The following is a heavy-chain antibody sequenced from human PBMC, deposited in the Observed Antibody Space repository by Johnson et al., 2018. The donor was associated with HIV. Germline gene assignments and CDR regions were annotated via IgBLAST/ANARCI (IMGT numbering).Heavy chain of an antibody. CDR3: ARGPSQLYWPDVAFDV. Sequence: EVQLVESGGGLVQPGGSLRLSCAASGFIVRSNYMNWVRQAPGKGLEWVSVIYSGGDTYYSDSVMGRFTISRDTSKNTLYLQMNSLRPEDTAVYYCARGPSQLYWPDVAFDVWGQGTMVTVSS. D-gene: IGHD2-8*02. V-gene: IGHV3-66*01. CDR1: GFIVRSNY. CDR2: IYSGGDT. J-gene: IGHJ3*01.